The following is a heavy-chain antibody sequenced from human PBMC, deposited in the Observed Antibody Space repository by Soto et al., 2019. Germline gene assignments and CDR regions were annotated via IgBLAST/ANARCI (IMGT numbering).Heavy chain of an antibody. CDR1: GFTFSSYA. CDR3: VKEDHYDFWSGYGAATNFDY. D-gene: IGHD3-3*01. V-gene: IGHV3-23*01. CDR2: ISGSGGST. J-gene: IGHJ4*02. Sequence: HPGGSLRLSCAASGFTFSSYAMSWVRQAPGKGLEWVSAISGSGGSTYYADSVKGRFTISRDKSKNTLYLQMDSLRAEDTAVYYCVKEDHYDFWSGYGAATNFDYWRQGTLVNVSS.